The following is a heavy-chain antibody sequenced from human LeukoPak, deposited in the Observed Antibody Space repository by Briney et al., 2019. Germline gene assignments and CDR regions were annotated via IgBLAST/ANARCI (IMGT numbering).Heavy chain of an antibody. CDR1: GGSISSYY. CDR3: ARDKTYYGMDV. CDR2: IYYSGST. Sequence: SGTLSLTCTVSGGSISSYYWSWIRQPPGKGLEWIGNIYYSGSTNYNPSLKSRVTISVDTSKNQFSLKLSSVTAADTAVYYCARDKTYYGMDVWGQGTTVTVSS. V-gene: IGHV4-59*01. J-gene: IGHJ6*02.